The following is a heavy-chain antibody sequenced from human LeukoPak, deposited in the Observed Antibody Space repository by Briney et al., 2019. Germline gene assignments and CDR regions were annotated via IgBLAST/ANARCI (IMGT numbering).Heavy chain of an antibody. J-gene: IGHJ5*02. CDR3: ATVKGHYDSSGYYYGLNWFDP. CDR1: GYTLTELS. Sequence: ASVKVSCKVSGYTLTELSMHWVRQAPGKGLEWMGGFDPEDGETIYAQKFQGRVTMTEDTSTDTAYMELSSLRSEDTAVYYCATVKGHYDSSGYYYGLNWFDPWGQGTLVTVSS. V-gene: IGHV1-24*01. CDR2: FDPEDGET. D-gene: IGHD3-22*01.